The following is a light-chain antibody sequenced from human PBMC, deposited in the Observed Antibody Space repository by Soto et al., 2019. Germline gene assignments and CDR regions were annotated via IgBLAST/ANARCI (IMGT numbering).Light chain of an antibody. CDR2: GAS. V-gene: IGKV3-20*01. CDR1: QSVRSNY. CDR3: QQYGSSPRT. Sequence: EIVWTQSPGTLSLSPGDRATLSCRASQSVRSNYLAWYQQKPGQAPRLLISGASSRATGIPDRFSGSASGTDFTLTISRLEPEDFAVYYCQQYGSSPRTFGQGTKVEIK. J-gene: IGKJ1*01.